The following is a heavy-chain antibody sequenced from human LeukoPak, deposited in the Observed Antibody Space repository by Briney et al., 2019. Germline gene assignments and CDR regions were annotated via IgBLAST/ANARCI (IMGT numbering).Heavy chain of an antibody. CDR3: ARPALRMIYNWFDP. V-gene: IGHV1-2*02. CDR1: GYTFTGYY. J-gene: IGHJ5*02. CDR2: INPNSGGT. D-gene: IGHD3/OR15-3a*01. Sequence: ASVKVSCKASGYTFTGYYMHWVRQAPGQGLEWMGWINPNSGGTNYAQKFQGRVTMTRDTSISTAYMELSRLRSDDTAVYYCARPALRMIYNWFDPWGQGTLVTVSS.